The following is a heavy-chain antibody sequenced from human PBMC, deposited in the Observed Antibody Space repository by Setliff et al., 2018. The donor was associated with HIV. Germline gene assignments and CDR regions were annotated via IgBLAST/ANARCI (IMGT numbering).Heavy chain of an antibody. D-gene: IGHD3-10*01. V-gene: IGHV1-8*01. Sequence: ASVKVSCKVSGYTLTEVSIHWVRQAPGKGLEWMGWMHPHSGNTDYTQKFQGRVTMTRNTSISTAYMELSSLRSEDTAVYYCASYYGSGAHYPYYYYMDVWGKGTTVTVSS. CDR1: GYTLTEVS. J-gene: IGHJ6*03. CDR2: MHPHSGNT. CDR3: ASYYGSGAHYPYYYYMDV.